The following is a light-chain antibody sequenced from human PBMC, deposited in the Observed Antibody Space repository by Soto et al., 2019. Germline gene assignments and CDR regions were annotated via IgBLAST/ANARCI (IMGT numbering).Light chain of an antibody. CDR3: GTWDSGLIAGV. J-gene: IGLJ1*01. V-gene: IGLV1-51*01. Sequence: QSVLTQPPSVSAAPGQKVTISCSGSNPNIGNNYVSWYQHLPGTAPKLLIYDNDKRPSGIPDRCSGSKSGTSATLVITGLQTGDEADYYCGTWDSGLIAGVFGSGTKVTVL. CDR1: NPNIGNNY. CDR2: DND.